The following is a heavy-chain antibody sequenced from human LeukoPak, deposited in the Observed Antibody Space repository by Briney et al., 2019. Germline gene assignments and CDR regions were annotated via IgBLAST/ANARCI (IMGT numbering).Heavy chain of an antibody. CDR2: ISAYNDNT. Sequence: ASVKVSCKASGYTFTSYGISWVRQAPGQGLEWMGWISAYNDNTNYAQKLQGRVTMTTDTSTSTAYMELRSLRSDDTAVYYCARGGQGVRGDQPLDYWGQGTLVTVSS. CDR3: ARGGQGVRGDQPLDY. CDR1: GYTFTSYG. J-gene: IGHJ4*02. D-gene: IGHD3-10*01. V-gene: IGHV1-18*01.